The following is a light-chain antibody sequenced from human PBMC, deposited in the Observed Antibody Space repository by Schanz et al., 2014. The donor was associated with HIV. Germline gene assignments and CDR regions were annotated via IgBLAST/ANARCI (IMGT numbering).Light chain of an antibody. J-gene: IGLJ2*01. CDR2: DVI. CDR3: SSYTSSSTLV. Sequence: QSALTQPASVSGSPGQSITISCTGTSSDVGGYNYVSWYQQHPGKAPKLMIYDVINRPSGVPGRFSGSKSGNTASLTISGLQAEDEADYYCSSYTSSSTLVFGGGTKLTVL. CDR1: SSDVGGYNY. V-gene: IGLV2-14*03.